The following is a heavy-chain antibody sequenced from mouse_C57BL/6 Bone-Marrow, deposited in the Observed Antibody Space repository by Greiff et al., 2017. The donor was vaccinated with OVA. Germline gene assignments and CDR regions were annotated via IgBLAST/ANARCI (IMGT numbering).Heavy chain of an antibody. Sequence: QVQLQQPGAELVRPGTSVKLSCKASGYTFTSYWMHWVKQRPGQGLEWIGVIDPSDSYTNYNQKFKGKATLTVDTSSSTAYMQLSSLTSEDSAVYYCAGNYQYYFDYWGQGTPLTVSS. CDR2: IDPSDSYT. CDR3: AGNYQYYFDY. J-gene: IGHJ2*01. CDR1: GYTFTSYW. D-gene: IGHD2-1*01. V-gene: IGHV1-59*01.